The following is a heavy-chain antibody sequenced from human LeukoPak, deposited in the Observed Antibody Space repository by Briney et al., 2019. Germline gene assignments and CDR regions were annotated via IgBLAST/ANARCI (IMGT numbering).Heavy chain of an antibody. J-gene: IGHJ4*02. CDR2: INWNGGST. V-gene: IGHV3-20*04. CDR1: GFTFSSYA. D-gene: IGHD4-17*01. CDR3: ARDYGYGDPLAGYFDY. Sequence: PGGSLRLSCAASGFTFSSYAMNWVRQAPGKGLEWVSGINWNGGSTGYADSVKGRFTISRGNAKNSLYLQMNSLRAEDTALYYCARDYGYGDPLAGYFDYWGQGTLVTVSS.